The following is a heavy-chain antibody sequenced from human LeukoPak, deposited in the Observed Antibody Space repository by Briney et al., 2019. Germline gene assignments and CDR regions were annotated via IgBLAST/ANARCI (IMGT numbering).Heavy chain of an antibody. CDR2: INHSGST. V-gene: IGHV4-34*01. J-gene: IGHJ5*02. CDR1: GGSFSGYS. D-gene: IGHD2-2*01. CDR3: ARGTKVVPAYNWFDP. Sequence: SETLSLTCAVYGGSFSGYSWSWIRQPPGKGLEWIGEINHSGSTNYNPSLKSRVTISVDTSKNQFSLKLSSVTAADTAVYYCARGTKVVPAYNWFDPWGQGTLVTVSS.